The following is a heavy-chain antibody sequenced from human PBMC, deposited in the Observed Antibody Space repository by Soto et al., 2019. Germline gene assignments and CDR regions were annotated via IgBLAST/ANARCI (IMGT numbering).Heavy chain of an antibody. D-gene: IGHD3-16*01. V-gene: IGHV3-30*18. J-gene: IGHJ4*02. CDR3: AKDPHYDYVWGTFRSDTPLDY. Sequence: QVQLVESGGGVVQPGRSLRLSCAASGFTFNNYGMHWVRQAPGKGLEWVAGISYDGGYENYADSVKSRFTISRDNSKNTLYLQMNALRAEDTAVYYCAKDPHYDYVWGTFRSDTPLDYWGQGTLVTVSS. CDR1: GFTFNNYG. CDR2: ISYDGGYE.